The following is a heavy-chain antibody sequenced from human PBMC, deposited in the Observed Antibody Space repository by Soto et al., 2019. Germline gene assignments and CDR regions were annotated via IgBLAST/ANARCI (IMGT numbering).Heavy chain of an antibody. D-gene: IGHD1-7*01. CDR3: AKVAGTTRTNEDY. Sequence: EVQLLESGGGLVQPGGSLRLSCVASGFTFSSYAMTWVRQAPGKGLEWVSGVSADGGSTYYADSVKGRFTISRDNSKNTLYLQVNSPRAEDTAVYYCAKVAGTTRTNEDYWGQGTLVTVSS. J-gene: IGHJ4*02. V-gene: IGHV3-23*01. CDR2: VSADGGST. CDR1: GFTFSSYA.